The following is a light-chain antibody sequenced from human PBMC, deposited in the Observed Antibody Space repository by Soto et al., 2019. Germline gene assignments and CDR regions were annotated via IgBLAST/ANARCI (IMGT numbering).Light chain of an antibody. CDR2: LNSDGSH. J-gene: IGLJ2*01. V-gene: IGLV4-69*01. Sequence: QPVLTQSPSASASLGASVKLTCTLSSGHINYAIAWHQQQSETGPRYLMKLNSDGSHSKGDGIPDRFSGSSSGAERYLTISSLQSEDEADYYCQTWGSGIVVFGGGTKLTVL. CDR1: SGHINYA. CDR3: QTWGSGIVV.